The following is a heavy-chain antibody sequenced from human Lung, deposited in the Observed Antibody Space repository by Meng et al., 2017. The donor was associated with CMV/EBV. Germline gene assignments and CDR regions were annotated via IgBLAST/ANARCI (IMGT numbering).Heavy chain of an antibody. D-gene: IGHD2-2*01. CDR3: TSNDAPDIVVVPAAMGGT. CDR1: GCIFSGSA. Sequence: EVQLVESGGGLVQPGWSLNLSXSASGCIFSGSAMHWVRQASGKGLEWVGRIRSKANSYATAYAASVKGRFTISRDDSKNTAYLQMNSLKTEDTAVYYCTSNDAPDIVVVPAAMGGTWGQGTLVTVSS. J-gene: IGHJ5*02. CDR2: IRSKANSYAT. V-gene: IGHV3-73*02.